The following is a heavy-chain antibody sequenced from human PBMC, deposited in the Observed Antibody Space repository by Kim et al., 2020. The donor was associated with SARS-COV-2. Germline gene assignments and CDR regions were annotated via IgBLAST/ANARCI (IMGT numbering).Heavy chain of an antibody. CDR1: GYTFTSYG. Sequence: ASVKVSCKASGYTFTSYGISWVRQAPGQGLEWMGWISAYNGNTNYAQKLQGRVTMTTDTSTSTAYMELRSLRSDDTAVYYCARDRLSLIVARFDYWGQGTLVTVSS. J-gene: IGHJ4*02. CDR2: ISAYNGNT. D-gene: IGHD5-12*01. CDR3: ARDRLSLIVARFDY. V-gene: IGHV1-18*01.